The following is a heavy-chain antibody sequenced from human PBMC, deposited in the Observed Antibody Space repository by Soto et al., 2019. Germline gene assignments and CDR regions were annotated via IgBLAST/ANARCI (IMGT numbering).Heavy chain of an antibody. V-gene: IGHV1-24*01. CDR2: FDPEDGET. CDR1: GYTLTELS. Sequence: ASVKVSCKVSGYTLTELSMHWVRQAPGKGLEWMGGFDPEDGETIYAQKFQGRVTMTEDTSTDTAYMELSSLRSEDTAVYYCATRSPYYYDSSGYYYFDYWGQATLVTVSS. CDR3: ATRSPYYYDSSGYYYFDY. D-gene: IGHD3-22*01. J-gene: IGHJ4*02.